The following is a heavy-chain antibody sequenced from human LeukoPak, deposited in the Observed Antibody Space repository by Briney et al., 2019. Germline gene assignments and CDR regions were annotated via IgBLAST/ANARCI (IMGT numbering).Heavy chain of an antibody. V-gene: IGHV3-74*01. CDR2: INSDGSSR. Sequence: GGSLRDSCAASGFTFSSYWMHWVRQAPGKGLVWVSRINSDGSSRSYADSVQCRFTISRDNAKNTLYLQMNSLRAEDTAVYYCARDVGATTIAAWFDPWGQGSLVTVSS. J-gene: IGHJ5*02. CDR1: GFTFSSYW. D-gene: IGHD1-26*01. CDR3: ARDVGATTIAAWFDP.